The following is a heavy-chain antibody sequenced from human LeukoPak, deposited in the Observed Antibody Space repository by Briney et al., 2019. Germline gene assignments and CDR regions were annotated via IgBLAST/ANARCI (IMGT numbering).Heavy chain of an antibody. CDR2: ISGSGGST. D-gene: IGHD3-3*01. CDR3: VRDLRRHYTVDY. J-gene: IGHJ4*02. CDR1: GFTFSSYA. V-gene: IGHV3-23*01. Sequence: GGSLRLSCAASGFTFSSYAMSWVRQAPGKGLEWVSGISGSGGSTYYADSVKGRFTISRDNPKNTLYLQMNSLRAEDTALYYCVRDLRRHYTVDYWGQGTLVTVSS.